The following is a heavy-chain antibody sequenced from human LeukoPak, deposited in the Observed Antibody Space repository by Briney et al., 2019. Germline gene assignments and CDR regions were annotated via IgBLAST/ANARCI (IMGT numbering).Heavy chain of an antibody. Sequence: PSETLSLTCTVSGGSISISSYYWGWIRQPPGKGLEWIGSIYYSGSTYYNPSLKSRVTISVDTSKNQFSLKLSSVTAADTAVYYCARGRIVLMVWDYYYYGMDVWGQGTTVTVSS. J-gene: IGHJ6*02. D-gene: IGHD2-8*01. CDR1: GGSISISSYY. CDR2: IYYSGST. V-gene: IGHV4-39*01. CDR3: ARGRIVLMVWDYYYYGMDV.